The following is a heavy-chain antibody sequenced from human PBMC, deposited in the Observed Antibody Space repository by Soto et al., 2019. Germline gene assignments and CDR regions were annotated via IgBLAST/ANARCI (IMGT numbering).Heavy chain of an antibody. V-gene: IGHV3-33*01. CDR3: ARDQRDDYDPGFFDY. CDR2: IWNDGSHK. J-gene: IGHJ4*02. D-gene: IGHD3-22*01. CDR1: GFSFRSYA. Sequence: QVQLVESGGGVVQPGRSLRLSCAASGFSFRSYAMHWVRQAPGKGLEWVAVIWNDGSHKFYADFVKGRFTISRDNSKNTIHLEMNSLRAEDTAVYYCARDQRDDYDPGFFDYWGQGTLVTVSS.